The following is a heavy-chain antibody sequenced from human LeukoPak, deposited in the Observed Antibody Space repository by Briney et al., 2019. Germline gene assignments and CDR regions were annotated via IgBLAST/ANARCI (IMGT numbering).Heavy chain of an antibody. J-gene: IGHJ4*02. D-gene: IGHD3-16*01. V-gene: IGHV5-51*01. CDR2: IYPGDSDT. CDR3: ARSGLGDSRVY. CDR1: GYIFTTYW. Sequence: GESLQISCKGSGYIFTTYWIGWVRQMPGKGLEWMGIIYPGDSDTKYSPSFQGQVTISADKSISTAYLQWSSLKASDTATYYCARSGLGDSRVYWGQGTLVTVSS.